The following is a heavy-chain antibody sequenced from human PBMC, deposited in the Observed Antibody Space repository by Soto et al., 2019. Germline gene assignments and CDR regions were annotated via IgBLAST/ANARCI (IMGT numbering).Heavy chain of an antibody. Sequence: SETLSLTCTVSGGSISSYYWSWIRQPPGKGLEWIGYIYYSGSTNYNPSLKSRVTISVDTSKNQFSLKLSSVTAADTAVYYCARGYCSGGSCSTYYYYYYMDVWGKGTTVTVSS. CDR3: ARGYCSGGSCSTYYYYYYMDV. CDR2: IYYSGST. CDR1: GGSISSYY. V-gene: IGHV4-59*01. J-gene: IGHJ6*03. D-gene: IGHD2-15*01.